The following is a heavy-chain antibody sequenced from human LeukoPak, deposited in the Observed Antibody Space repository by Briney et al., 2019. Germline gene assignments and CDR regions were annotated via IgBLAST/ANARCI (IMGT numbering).Heavy chain of an antibody. V-gene: IGHV3-53*04. J-gene: IGHJ4*02. CDR2: IYSGGST. CDR1: GFTVSSNY. CDR3: ASAGYSSGWYPYYFDC. D-gene: IGHD6-19*01. Sequence: GGSLRLSCAASGFTVSSNYMSWVRQAPGKGLGWVSVIYSGGSTYYADSVKGRFTISRHNSKNTLYLQMNSLRAEDTAVYYCASAGYSSGWYPYYFDCWGQGTLVTVSS.